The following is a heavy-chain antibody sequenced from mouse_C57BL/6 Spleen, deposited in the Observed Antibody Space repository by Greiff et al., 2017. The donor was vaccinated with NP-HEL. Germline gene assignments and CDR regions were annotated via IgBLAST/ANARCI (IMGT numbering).Heavy chain of an antibody. J-gene: IGHJ2*01. D-gene: IGHD1-1*01. CDR3: AREGDYYGSSLGY. V-gene: IGHV1-61*01. CDR2: IYPSDSET. CDR1: GYTFTSYW. Sequence: QVQLQQPGAELVRPGSSVKLSCKASGYTFTSYWMDWVKQRPGQGLEWIGNIYPSDSETHYNQKFKDKATLTVDKSSSTAYMQLSSLTSEDSAVYYCAREGDYYGSSLGYWGQGTTLTVSS.